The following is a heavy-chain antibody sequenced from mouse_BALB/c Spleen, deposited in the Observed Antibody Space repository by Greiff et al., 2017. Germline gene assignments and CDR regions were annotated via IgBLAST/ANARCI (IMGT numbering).Heavy chain of an antibody. CDR2: IDPANGNT. Sequence: EVQLQQSGAELVKPGASVKLSCTASGFTFKDNYMHWVKQRPEQGLEWIGRIDPANGNTKYDAKFQGKATITADTSSNTAYLQLSSLTSEDTAVYYCARGLRFDAMDYWGQGTSVTVSS. V-gene: IGHV14-3*02. J-gene: IGHJ4*01. CDR3: ARGLRFDAMDY. CDR1: GFTFKDNY.